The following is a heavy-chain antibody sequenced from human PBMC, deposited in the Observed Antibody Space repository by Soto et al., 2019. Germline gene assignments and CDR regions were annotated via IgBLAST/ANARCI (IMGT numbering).Heavy chain of an antibody. Sequence: PGESLKISCKGSGYSFTSYWIGWVRQMPGKGLEWMGIIYPGDSDTRYSPSFQGQVTISADKSISTAYLQWSSLKASDTAMYYCARLGDYDILSQSWFDPWGQGTLVTVSS. V-gene: IGHV5-51*01. J-gene: IGHJ5*02. CDR1: GYSFTSYW. D-gene: IGHD3-9*01. CDR3: ARLGDYDILSQSWFDP. CDR2: IYPGDSDT.